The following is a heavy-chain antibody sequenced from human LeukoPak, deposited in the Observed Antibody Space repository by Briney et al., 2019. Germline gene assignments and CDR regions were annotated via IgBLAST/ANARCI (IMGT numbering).Heavy chain of an antibody. CDR3: ARGQPIGHLDLNWFDP. Sequence: SETLSLTCTVSGASINNGGYYWGWIRQHPGKGLEWIGYIYNTGRTYHNPSLESRVTISTDTSENQFSLKLTSVTAADTAVYYCARGQPIGHLDLNWFDPWGQGTLVTVSS. CDR2: IYNTGRT. V-gene: IGHV4-31*03. D-gene: IGHD3/OR15-3a*01. CDR1: GASINNGGYY. J-gene: IGHJ5*02.